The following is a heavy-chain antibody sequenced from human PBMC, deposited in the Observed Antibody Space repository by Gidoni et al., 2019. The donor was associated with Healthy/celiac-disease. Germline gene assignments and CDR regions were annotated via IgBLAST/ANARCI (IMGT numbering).Heavy chain of an antibody. V-gene: IGHV1-24*01. CDR3: ATDRLYYYGSGSQLGAFDI. J-gene: IGHJ3*02. Sequence: QVQLVQSGAEVKKPGASVTVSCKVSGYTLTELSMHWVRQAPGKGLEWMGGFDPEDGETIYAQKFQGRVTMTEDTSTDTAYMELSSLRSEDTAVYYCATDRLYYYGSGSQLGAFDIWGQGTMVTVSS. CDR2: FDPEDGET. D-gene: IGHD3-10*01. CDR1: GYTLTELS.